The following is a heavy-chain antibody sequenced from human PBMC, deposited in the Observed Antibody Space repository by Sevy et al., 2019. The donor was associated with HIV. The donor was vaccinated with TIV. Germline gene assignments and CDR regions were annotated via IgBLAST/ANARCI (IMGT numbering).Heavy chain of an antibody. CDR1: EFTFSSYW. CDR2: IKQDGSEK. CDR3: ARSGGSYDYGMDV. Sequence: GESLKISCAASEFTFSSYWMSWVRQAPGKGPEWVANIKQDGSEKYYVDSVKGRFTISRDNAKNSLYLQMNSLRAEDTAVYYCARSGGSYDYGMDVWGQGTTVTVSS. J-gene: IGHJ6*02. D-gene: IGHD1-26*01. V-gene: IGHV3-7*01.